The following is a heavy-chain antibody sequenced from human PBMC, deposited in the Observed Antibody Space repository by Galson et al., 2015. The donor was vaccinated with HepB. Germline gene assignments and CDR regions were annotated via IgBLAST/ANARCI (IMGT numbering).Heavy chain of an antibody. D-gene: IGHD3-3*01. CDR1: GFTFSRNW. J-gene: IGHJ4*01. Sequence: SLRLSCAVSGFTFSRNWMSWVRQAPGKGLEWVAGINQDGSETSYVDSVKGRFAISRDNDKKSLFLQMNSLRAEDTAVYYCARDFHYDFWSGTPYYFDYWG. CDR2: INQDGSET. CDR3: ARDFHYDFWSGTPYYFDY. V-gene: IGHV3-7*03.